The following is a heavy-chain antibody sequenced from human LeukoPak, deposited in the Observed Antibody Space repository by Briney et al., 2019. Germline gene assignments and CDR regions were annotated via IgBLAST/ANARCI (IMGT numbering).Heavy chain of an antibody. J-gene: IGHJ4*02. CDR3: ARVGGHCTSTSCPPPDY. V-gene: IGHV3-21*01. Sequence: GGSLRLSHAASGFTYRSYNQDWVRQAPGKGLEWVSFIASSSRYIYQADSVKGRFTISRDNAKSSVFLQMYSLRAEDTAVYYCARVGGHCTSTSCPPPDYWGQGTLVTVSS. D-gene: IGHD2-2*01. CDR2: IASSSRYI. CDR1: GFTYRSYN.